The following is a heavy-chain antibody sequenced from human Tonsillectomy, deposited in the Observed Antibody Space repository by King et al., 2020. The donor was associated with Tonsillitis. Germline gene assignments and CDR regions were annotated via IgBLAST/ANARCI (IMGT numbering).Heavy chain of an antibody. CDR1: GFTFSTYS. CDR2: ISSSSRYI. CDR3: ASEPRCTYYYASSGQFYLVY. V-gene: IGHV3-21*01. D-gene: IGHD3-22*01. J-gene: IGHJ4*02. Sequence: QLVQSGGGLVKPGGSLRLSCAASGFTFSTYSMNWVRQAPGKGLEWVSSISSSSRYIYYADSVRGRFTISRDNAKNSLYLQMNSLRAEDKAVYYCASEPRCTYYYASSGQFYLVYWGQGTLVTVSS.